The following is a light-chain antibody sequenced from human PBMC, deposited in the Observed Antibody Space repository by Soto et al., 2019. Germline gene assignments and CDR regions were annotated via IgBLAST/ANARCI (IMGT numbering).Light chain of an antibody. Sequence: QSALTQPPSASGSPGQSVTIPCTGTSSDVGAYYHVSWYQQHPGKAPKLLIYELAKRPAGVPDRFSGSKSGNTASLTVSGLQPEDEADYYCRYDAGDDNYVFGTGTKLTVL. J-gene: IGLJ2*01. V-gene: IGLV2-8*01. CDR1: SSDVGAYYH. CDR3: RYDAGDDNYV. CDR2: ELA.